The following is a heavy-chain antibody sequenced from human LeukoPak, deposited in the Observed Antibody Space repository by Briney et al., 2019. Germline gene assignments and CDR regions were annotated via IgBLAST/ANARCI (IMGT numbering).Heavy chain of an antibody. V-gene: IGHV3-23*01. Sequence: GGSLRLSCAASGFTFTSYSMNWVRQAPGKGLEWVSTISGGGGSTYYADSVKGRFTISRDNSKNTLYLQVNSLRADDTAVYYCAKGGKSDVTPFDYWGQGTLVTVSS. CDR1: GFTFTSYS. J-gene: IGHJ4*02. D-gene: IGHD4-23*01. CDR2: ISGGGGST. CDR3: AKGGKSDVTPFDY.